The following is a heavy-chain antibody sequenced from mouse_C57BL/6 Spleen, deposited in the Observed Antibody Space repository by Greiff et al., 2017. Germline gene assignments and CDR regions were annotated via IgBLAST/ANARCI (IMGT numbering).Heavy chain of an antibody. V-gene: IGHV3-6*01. D-gene: IGHD1-2*01. Sequence: DVQLQESGPGLVKPSQSLSLTCSVTGYSITSGYYWYWLRQFPGNKLEWMGYISYDGSNNYNPTLKNRIPITRDTSKNQLFLKLNAVTTEDTATYYCARGLDWYFDVWGTGTTVTVSS. CDR2: ISYDGSN. J-gene: IGHJ1*03. CDR3: ARGLDWYFDV. CDR1: GYSITSGYY.